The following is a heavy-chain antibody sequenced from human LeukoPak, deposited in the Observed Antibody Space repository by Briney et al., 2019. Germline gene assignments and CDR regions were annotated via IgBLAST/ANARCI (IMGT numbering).Heavy chain of an antibody. V-gene: IGHV3-23*01. Sequence: GGSLRLSCAASGFTFSNYAVSWVRQAPGEGLEWVSGIFGSGGSPHYADSVKGRFTISRDNSQEIVYLQLDSLRVEDTALYYCGKTTVGYSSGRYPGWPVDYWGQGALVTVSS. D-gene: IGHD2-15*01. CDR1: GFTFSNYA. CDR2: IFGSGGSP. J-gene: IGHJ4*02. CDR3: GKTTVGYSSGRYPGWPVDY.